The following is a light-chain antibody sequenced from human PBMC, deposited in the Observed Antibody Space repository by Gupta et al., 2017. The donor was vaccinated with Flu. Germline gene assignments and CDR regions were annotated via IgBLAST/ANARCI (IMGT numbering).Light chain of an antibody. CDR2: GAS. J-gene: IGKJ2*01. CDR3: QHYSSSSTMYT. V-gene: IGKV3-20*01. CDR1: QSVTSSY. Sequence: DIVLTQSPGTLSLSPGDRATLSCRASQSVTSSYLAWYQQKPGQAPRLLIYGASSRATGISDRVSGSGSGTDFTLNISRLEPEDFAVYYCQHYSSSSTMYTFGQGTKLEIK.